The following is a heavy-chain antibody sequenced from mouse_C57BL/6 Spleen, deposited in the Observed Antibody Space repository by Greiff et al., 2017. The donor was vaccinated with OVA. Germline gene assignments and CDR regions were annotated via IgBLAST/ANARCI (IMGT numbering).Heavy chain of an antibody. CDR3: ARRGAWTGAKDY. Sequence: EVKLQESGPGLVKPSQSLSLTCSVTGYSITSGYYWNWIRQFPGNKLEWMGYISYDGSNNYNPSLKNRISITRDTSKNQFFLKLNSVTTEDTATYYCARRGAWTGAKDYWGQGTTVTVSS. CDR2: ISYDGSN. V-gene: IGHV3-6*01. J-gene: IGHJ4*01. D-gene: IGHD4-1*01. CDR1: GYSITSGYY.